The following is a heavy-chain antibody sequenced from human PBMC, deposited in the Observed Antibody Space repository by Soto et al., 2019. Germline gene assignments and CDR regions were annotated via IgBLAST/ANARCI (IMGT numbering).Heavy chain of an antibody. J-gene: IGHJ6*02. D-gene: IGHD2-15*01. V-gene: IGHV1-69*02. Sequence: QVQLVQSGAEVKKPGSSVKVSCKASGGTFSSYTISWVRPAPGQGLEWMGRIIPILGIANYAQKFQGRVTITADKSTSTASMELRSLRSEDRVVYYCARGGSGGSRGQGYGMDVWGQGATVTVSS. CDR1: GGTFSSYT. CDR3: ARGGSGGSRGQGYGMDV. CDR2: IIPILGIA.